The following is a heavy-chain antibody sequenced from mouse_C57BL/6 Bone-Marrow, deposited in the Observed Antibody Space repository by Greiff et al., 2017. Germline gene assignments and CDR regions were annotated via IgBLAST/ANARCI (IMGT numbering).Heavy chain of an antibody. CDR2: IYPGGGYT. CDR3: ARLPNSYAMDY. Sequence: VQLHQSGAELVRPGTSVKMSCKASGYTFTNYWIGWAKQRPGHGLEWIGDIYPGGGYTNYNEKFKGKATLTADKSSSTAYMQFSSLTSEDSAIYYCARLPNSYAMDYWGQGTSVTVSS. CDR1: GYTFTNYW. D-gene: IGHD4-1*02. J-gene: IGHJ4*01. V-gene: IGHV1-63*01.